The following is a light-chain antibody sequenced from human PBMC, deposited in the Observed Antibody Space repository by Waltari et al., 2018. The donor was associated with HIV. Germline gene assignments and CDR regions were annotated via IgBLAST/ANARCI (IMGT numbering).Light chain of an antibody. J-gene: IGLJ1*01. Sequence: QSVLAQPPSASGTPGQRVTISCSGSPSNIGGNTVSWYQQLPGTAPKPLIYSNNERPSGGPGRLSGSTSGTPASLVISGLQSEDEADYYCAAWDDSLKGGAFGTGTKVTVL. V-gene: IGLV1-44*01. CDR1: PSNIGGNT. CDR3: AAWDDSLKGGA. CDR2: SNN.